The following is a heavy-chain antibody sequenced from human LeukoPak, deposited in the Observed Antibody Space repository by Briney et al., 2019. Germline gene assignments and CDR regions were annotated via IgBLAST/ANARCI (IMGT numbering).Heavy chain of an antibody. J-gene: IGHJ5*02. CDR2: INHSGST. CDR1: GFTFSSYG. V-gene: IGHV4-34*01. D-gene: IGHD4-17*01. Sequence: GSLRLSCAASGFTFSSYGMSWVRQAPGKGLEWIGEINHSGSTNYNPSLKSRVTISVDTSKNQFSLKLRSVTAADTAVYYCARGSPDYGDYGFDPWGQGTLVTVSS. CDR3: ARGSPDYGDYGFDP.